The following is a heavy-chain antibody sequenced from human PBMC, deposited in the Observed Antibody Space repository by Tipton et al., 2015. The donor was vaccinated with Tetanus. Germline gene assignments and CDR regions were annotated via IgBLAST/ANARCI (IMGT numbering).Heavy chain of an antibody. V-gene: IGHV4-4*07. CDR1: GGSLNTFY. CDR3: ARDFRERSGTYYSYYYTMDV. D-gene: IGHD1-26*01. Sequence: LRLSCTVSGGSLNTFYWNWIRQPAGKGLEWIGRVYSSGSTNYNPSLKSRVTMSIDASKTQFSLELTSVTAAATAVYYCARDFRERSGTYYSYYYTMDVWGQGTTVTVSS. CDR2: VYSSGST. J-gene: IGHJ6*02.